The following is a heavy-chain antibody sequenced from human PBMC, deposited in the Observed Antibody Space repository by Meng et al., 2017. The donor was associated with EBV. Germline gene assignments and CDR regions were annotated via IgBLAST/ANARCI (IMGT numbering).Heavy chain of an antibody. CDR1: GFTFSGSA. CDR3: TRMSSPLDY. V-gene: IGHV3-73*02. Sequence: EGQPVESGGGLVQPGGSLKLSCAGSGFTFSGSAMPWVRQASGKGLEWVGRIRSKAKSYATAYAASVKGRFTISRDDSKNTAYLQMNSLKTEDTAVYYCTRMSSPLDYWGQGTLVTVSS. J-gene: IGHJ4*02. D-gene: IGHD2-2*01. CDR2: IRSKAKSYAT.